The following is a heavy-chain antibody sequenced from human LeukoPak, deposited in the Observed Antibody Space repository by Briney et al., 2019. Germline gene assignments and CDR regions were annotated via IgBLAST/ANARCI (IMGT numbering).Heavy chain of an antibody. V-gene: IGHV1-2*02. CDR2: INPNSGGT. Sequence: ASVKVSCKASGGTFSSYAISWVRQAPGQGLEWMGWINPNSGGTNYAQKFQGRVTMTRDASISTAYMELSRLRSDDTAVYYCARTDLDCSSTSCYFAPRDYWGQGTLVTVSS. CDR3: ARTDLDCSSTSCYFAPRDY. J-gene: IGHJ4*02. D-gene: IGHD2-2*01. CDR1: GGTFSSYA.